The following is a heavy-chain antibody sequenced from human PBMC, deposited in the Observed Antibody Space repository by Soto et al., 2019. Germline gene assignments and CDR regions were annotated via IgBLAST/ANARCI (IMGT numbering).Heavy chain of an antibody. J-gene: IGHJ6*02. CDR1: AGTISTYY. D-gene: IGHD3-10*01. V-gene: IGHV4-59*12. CDR3: ARVFGFGGMDV. Sequence: SETLSLTYTVSAGTISTYYWSWIRQPPGKGLEWIGYIYYSGSTYYNPSLKSRVTISVDTSKNQFSLKLSSVTAADTAVYYCARVFGFGGMDVWGQGTTVT. CDR2: IYYSGST.